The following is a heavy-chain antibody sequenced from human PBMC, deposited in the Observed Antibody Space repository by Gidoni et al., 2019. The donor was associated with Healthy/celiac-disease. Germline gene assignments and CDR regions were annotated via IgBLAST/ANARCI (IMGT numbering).Heavy chain of an antibody. V-gene: IGHV3-53*04. J-gene: IGHJ3*02. CDR1: GFTVSSNY. CDR2: IYSGGST. CDR3: ARADPTRGRAFDI. D-gene: IGHD3-10*01. Sequence: EVQLVESGGGLVQHGGSLRLSCAASGFTVSSNYMSWVRQAPGKGLEGVSVIYSGGSTYYADSVKGRFTISRHNSKNTLYLQMNSLRAEDTAVYYCARADPTRGRAFDIWGQGTMVTVSS.